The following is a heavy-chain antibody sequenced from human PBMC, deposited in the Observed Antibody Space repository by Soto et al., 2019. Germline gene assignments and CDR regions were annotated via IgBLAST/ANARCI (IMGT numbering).Heavy chain of an antibody. J-gene: IGHJ6*02. V-gene: IGHV4-34*01. CDR3: ASSYCSGGSCSELYYYGMDV. Sequence: SESLSLTCAVYDGSFSGYYWSWIRQPPGKGLEWIGEINHSGSTNYNPSLKSRVTISVDTSKNQFSLKLSSVTAADTAVYYCASSYCSGGSCSELYYYGMDVWGQGTTVTVSS. CDR1: DGSFSGYY. CDR2: INHSGST. D-gene: IGHD2-15*01.